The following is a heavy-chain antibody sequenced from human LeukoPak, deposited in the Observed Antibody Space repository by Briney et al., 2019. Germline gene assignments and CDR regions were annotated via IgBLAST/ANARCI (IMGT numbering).Heavy chain of an antibody. D-gene: IGHD6-13*01. J-gene: IGHJ5*02. CDR1: GGSISSYY. Sequence: SETLSLTCTVSGGSISSYYWSWIRQPPGKGLEWIGYIYYSGSTNYNPSLKSRVTISVDTSKNQFSLKLSSVTAAGTAVYYCAREGHSSRFDPWGQGTLVTVSS. V-gene: IGHV4-59*01. CDR3: AREGHSSRFDP. CDR2: IYYSGST.